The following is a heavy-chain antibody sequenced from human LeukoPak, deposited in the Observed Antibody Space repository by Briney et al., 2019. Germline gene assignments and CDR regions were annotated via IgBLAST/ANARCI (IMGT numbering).Heavy chain of an antibody. J-gene: IGHJ4*02. D-gene: IGHD5-24*01. CDR1: GGTFSSYA. CDR3: ARGEAEMATIDY. Sequence: ASVTVSCKASGGTFSSYAISWVRQAPGQGLEWMGGIIPIFGTANYAQKFQGRVTITTDESTSTAYMELSSLRSEDTAVYYCARGEAEMATIDYWGQGTLVTVSS. V-gene: IGHV1-69*05. CDR2: IIPIFGTA.